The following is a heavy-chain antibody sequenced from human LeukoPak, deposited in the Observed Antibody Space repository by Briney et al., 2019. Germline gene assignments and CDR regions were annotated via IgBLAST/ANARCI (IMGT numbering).Heavy chain of an antibody. V-gene: IGHV3-23*01. CDR3: AKGYSSWYTSRSDY. CDR1: GFTFSSYA. CDR2: ISGSGGST. Sequence: PGGSLRLSCAASGFTFSSYAMSWVRQAPGKGLEWVSAISGSGGSTYYADSVKGRFTISRGNSENTLYLQMNSLRAEDTAVYYCAKGYSSWYTSRSDYWGQGTLVTVSS. D-gene: IGHD6-13*01. J-gene: IGHJ4*02.